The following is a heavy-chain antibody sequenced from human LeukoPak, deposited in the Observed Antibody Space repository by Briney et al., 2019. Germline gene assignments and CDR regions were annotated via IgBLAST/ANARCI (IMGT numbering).Heavy chain of an antibody. Sequence: GGSLRLSCAASGFTFSSYSMNWVRQAPGKGLEWVSSISSSSSYIYYADSVEGRFTISRDNAKNSLYLQMNSLRAEDTAVYYCASTIFGELTAFDYWGQGALVTVSS. J-gene: IGHJ4*02. CDR3: ASTIFGELTAFDY. CDR2: ISSSSSYI. D-gene: IGHD3-3*01. CDR1: GFTFSSYS. V-gene: IGHV3-21*01.